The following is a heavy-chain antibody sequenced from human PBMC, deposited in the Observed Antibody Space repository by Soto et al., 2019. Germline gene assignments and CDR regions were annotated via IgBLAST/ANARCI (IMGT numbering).Heavy chain of an antibody. CDR3: ARFPEAVAAYFDY. Sequence: QVQLVQSGAEVRKPGASVKVSCKASGYTLSNYAISWVRQAPGQGLEWLGWISFYNGNTKYAQKYQGRVTMTRDTYRSTAYMELRSLRSDDTAVYFCARFPEAVAAYFDYWGQGTLVTVSS. V-gene: IGHV1-18*01. CDR2: ISFYNGNT. D-gene: IGHD6-19*01. CDR1: GYTLSNYA. J-gene: IGHJ4*02.